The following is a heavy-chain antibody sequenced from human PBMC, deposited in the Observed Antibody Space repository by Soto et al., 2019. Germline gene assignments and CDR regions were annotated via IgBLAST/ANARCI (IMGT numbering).Heavy chain of an antibody. V-gene: IGHV3-30*18. CDR1: GFTFTSYG. CDR3: GKFSDIEVPGMGDWFDP. D-gene: IGHD6-19*01. Sequence: QVQLEESGGGVVQPGRSLRLSCKASGFTFTSYGMHWVRQAPGKGVEWVALISYDGSDKLYADSVEGRFTISRDNSKNTVYLQMNSLRIEDTAMYHCGKFSDIEVPGMGDWFDPWGQGTLVTVTS. J-gene: IGHJ5*02. CDR2: ISYDGSDK.